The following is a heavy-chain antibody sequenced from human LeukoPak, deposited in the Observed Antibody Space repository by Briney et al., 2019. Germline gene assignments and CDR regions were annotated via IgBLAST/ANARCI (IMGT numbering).Heavy chain of an antibody. CDR3: ARDLSDIVVVPAAIRIGY. D-gene: IGHD2-2*01. CDR2: ISAYNGNT. Sequence: GASVKVSCKASGYTFTSYGISWVRQAPGQGLEWMGWISAYNGNTNYAQKLQGRVTMTTDTSTSTAYMELRSLRSDNTAVYYCARDLSDIVVVPAAIRIGYWGQGTLVTVSS. J-gene: IGHJ4*02. CDR1: GYTFTSYG. V-gene: IGHV1-18*01.